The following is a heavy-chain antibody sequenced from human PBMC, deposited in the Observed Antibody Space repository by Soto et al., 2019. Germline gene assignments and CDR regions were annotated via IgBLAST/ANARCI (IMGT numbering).Heavy chain of an antibody. CDR3: AKDYSSKDGDY. CDR1: EGTFSSYT. D-gene: IGHD4-4*01. Sequence: QVQLVQSGAEVKKPGSSVKVSCKASEGTFSSYTISWVRQATGQGLEWMGSIIPILGIANYAQEFQGRVTSTADKSTSTAYMHLSTLRSEDTAVDYCAKDYSSKDGDYWGQGNRVTVSS. V-gene: IGHV1-69*08. J-gene: IGHJ4*02. CDR2: IIPILGIA.